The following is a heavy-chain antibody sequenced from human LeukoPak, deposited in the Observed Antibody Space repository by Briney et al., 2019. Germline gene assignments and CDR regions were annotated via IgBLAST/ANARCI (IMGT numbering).Heavy chain of an antibody. CDR2: ISYDGSNK. D-gene: IGHD6-13*01. Sequence: GGSLRLSCAASGFTFSSYGMHWVRQAPGKGLEWVAVISYDGSNKYYADSVKGRFTISRGNSKNTLYLQMNSLRAEDTAVYYCAKDFSSSWSLEYWGQGTLVTVSS. CDR3: AKDFSSSWSLEY. V-gene: IGHV3-30*18. J-gene: IGHJ4*02. CDR1: GFTFSSYG.